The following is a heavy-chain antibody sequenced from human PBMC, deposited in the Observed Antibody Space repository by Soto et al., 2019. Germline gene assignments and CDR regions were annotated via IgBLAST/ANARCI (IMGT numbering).Heavy chain of an antibody. CDR3: ARRIEKDAFDV. CDR1: GYNFTSYW. D-gene: IGHD2-21*01. CDR2: IDPSDSYN. J-gene: IGHJ3*01. V-gene: IGHV5-10-1*01. Sequence: GESLKISCKASGYNFTSYWISWVRQMPGKGLEWMGRIDPSDSYNSYSPSFQGHVTISGDKSINTAYLQWRSLKASDTAIYYCARRIEKDAFDVWGQGTMVTVSS.